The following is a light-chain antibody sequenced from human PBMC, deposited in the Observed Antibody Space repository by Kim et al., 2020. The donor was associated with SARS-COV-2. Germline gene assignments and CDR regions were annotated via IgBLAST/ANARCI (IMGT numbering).Light chain of an antibody. Sequence: QSVLTQPPSASGTPGQRVTISCSGSSSNIGSNYVYWYQQLPGTAPKLLIYRNNQRPSGVPDRFSGSKAGTSASLAISGLRSEDEADYDCAAWDDSSKVFGGGTQLTVL. CDR1: SSNIGSNY. CDR2: RNN. J-gene: IGLJ3*02. V-gene: IGLV1-47*01. CDR3: AAWDDSSKV.